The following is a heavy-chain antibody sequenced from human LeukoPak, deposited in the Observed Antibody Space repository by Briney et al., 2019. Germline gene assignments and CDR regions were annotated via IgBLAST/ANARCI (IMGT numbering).Heavy chain of an antibody. Sequence: ASVKVSCKASGYTFTSYDINWVRQATGQGLEWMGWMNPNSGNTGYVQKFQGRVTMTRNTSISTAYMELSSLRSEDTAVYYCARGDYYDSSVRYWGQGTLVTVSS. D-gene: IGHD3-22*01. V-gene: IGHV1-8*01. CDR3: ARGDYYDSSVRY. CDR1: GYTFTSYD. J-gene: IGHJ4*02. CDR2: MNPNSGNT.